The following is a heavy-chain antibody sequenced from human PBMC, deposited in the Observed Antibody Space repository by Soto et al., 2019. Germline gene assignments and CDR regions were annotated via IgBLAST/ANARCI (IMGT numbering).Heavy chain of an antibody. D-gene: IGHD5-18*01. V-gene: IGHV4-59*01. CDR2: IYYSGST. CDR1: GGSISSYY. J-gene: IGHJ4*02. Sequence: SETLSLTXTVSGGSISSYYWSWIRQPPGKGLEWIGYIYYSGSTNYNPSLKSRVTISVDTSKNQFSLKLSSVTAADTAVYYCARAERDSYGYYFDYWGQGTLVTVSS. CDR3: ARAERDSYGYYFDY.